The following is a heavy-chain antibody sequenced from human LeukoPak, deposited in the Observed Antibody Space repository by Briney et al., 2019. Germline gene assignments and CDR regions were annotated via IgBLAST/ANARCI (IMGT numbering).Heavy chain of an antibody. CDR2: IDWDDDK. CDR1: GFCLINSGMG. Sequence: RESAPALVKPTQTLTLTCTFSGFCLINSGMGMSWNRKPPRKALERLARIDWDDDKYYSTSLKTRLTISKDTSKNQVVLTMTNMDPVDTATYYCARTLSSSRSGFDYWGQGTLVTVCS. CDR3: ARTLSSSRSGFDY. D-gene: IGHD2-2*01. J-gene: IGHJ4*02. V-gene: IGHV2-70*11.